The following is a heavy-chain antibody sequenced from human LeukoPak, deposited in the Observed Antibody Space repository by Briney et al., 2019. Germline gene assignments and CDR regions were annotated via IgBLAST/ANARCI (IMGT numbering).Heavy chain of an antibody. CDR1: GFTFSSYA. D-gene: IGHD1-26*01. CDR2: ISGSGGST. V-gene: IGHV3-23*01. Sequence: GGSLTLSCAASGFTFSSYAMIWVRQAPGKGLEWVSAISGSGGSTYYADSVKGRFTISRDNIKNTMYLQMNSLRAEDTAVYYCAKDRKVAGWYSGSYYDVDYWGQGTLVTVSS. CDR3: AKDRKVAGWYSGSYYDVDY. J-gene: IGHJ4*02.